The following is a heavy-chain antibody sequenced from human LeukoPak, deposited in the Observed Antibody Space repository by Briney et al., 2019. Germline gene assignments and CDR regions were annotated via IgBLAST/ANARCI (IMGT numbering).Heavy chain of an antibody. CDR3: ARDIGGSYPFPWFDP. J-gene: IGHJ5*02. D-gene: IGHD1-26*01. CDR1: GGSISSYY. CDR2: IYTSGST. Sequence: SETLSLTCTVSGGSISSYYWSWIRQPAGEGLEWIGRIYTSGSTNYNPSLKSRVTMSVDTSKSQFSLKLSSVTAADTAVYYCARDIGGSYPFPWFDPWGQGTLVTVSA. V-gene: IGHV4-4*07.